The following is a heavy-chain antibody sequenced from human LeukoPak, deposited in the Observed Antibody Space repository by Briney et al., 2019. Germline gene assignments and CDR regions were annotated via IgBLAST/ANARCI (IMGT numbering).Heavy chain of an antibody. D-gene: IGHD4-17*01. J-gene: IGHJ4*02. V-gene: IGHV3-53*04. CDR1: GFTFSGFA. CDR2: IYIGDNP. Sequence: PGGCLRLSCAASGFTFSGFAMTWVRQAPGKGLEWVSIIYIGDNPHYADSVKGRFTISRHNSKNTPYLQMNNLRADDTALYYCARTVTTSSYYFDYWGQGTLVTVYS. CDR3: ARTVTTSSYYFDY.